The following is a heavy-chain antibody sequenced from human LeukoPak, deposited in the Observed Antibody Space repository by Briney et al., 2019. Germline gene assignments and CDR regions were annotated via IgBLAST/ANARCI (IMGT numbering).Heavy chain of an antibody. CDR2: INPNSGGT. Sequence: ASVKVSCKASGYTFTGYYMHWVRQAPGQGLEWMGWINPNSGGTNYAQKFQGRVTMTRDTSISTAYMELSRLRSDDTAVYYYARDIVARSPLLYYYYGMDVWGQGTTVTVSS. CDR3: ARDIVARSPLLYYYYGMDV. CDR1: GYTFTGYY. V-gene: IGHV1-2*02. D-gene: IGHD2-21*01. J-gene: IGHJ6*02.